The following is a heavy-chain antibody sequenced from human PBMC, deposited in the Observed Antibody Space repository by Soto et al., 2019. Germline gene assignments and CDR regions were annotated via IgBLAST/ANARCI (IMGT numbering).Heavy chain of an antibody. J-gene: IGHJ4*02. Sequence: QVQLVESGGGVIQPGRSLRLSCAASGFTFSSYAMHWVRQAPGKGLEWVAVISYDGSNKYYADSVKGRFTISRDNSKNTLYLQMNSLRAEDTAVYYFARDGPKGGKWLRLGTGYYFDYWGQGTLVTVSS. V-gene: IGHV3-30-3*01. CDR2: ISYDGSNK. CDR1: GFTFSSYA. CDR3: ARDGPKGGKWLRLGTGYYFDY. D-gene: IGHD5-12*01.